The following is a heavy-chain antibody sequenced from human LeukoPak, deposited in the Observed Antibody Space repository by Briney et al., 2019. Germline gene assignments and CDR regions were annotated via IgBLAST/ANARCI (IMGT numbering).Heavy chain of an antibody. D-gene: IGHD2-2*02. Sequence: GSLRLSCAASGFTFSRYAMHWVRQAPGKGLEWAAVISYDGSNKYYADSVKGRFTISRDNSKNTLYLQMNSLRAEDTAVYYCARETVVVVPAAIKRSYYFDYWGQGTLVTVSS. V-gene: IGHV3-30-3*01. J-gene: IGHJ4*02. CDR3: ARETVVVVPAAIKRSYYFDY. CDR1: GFTFSRYA. CDR2: ISYDGSNK.